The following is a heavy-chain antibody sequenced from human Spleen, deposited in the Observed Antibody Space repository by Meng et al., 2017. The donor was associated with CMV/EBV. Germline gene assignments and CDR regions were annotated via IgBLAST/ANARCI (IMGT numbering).Heavy chain of an antibody. CDR3: ARSEDAYDSSGHLLYYFDY. D-gene: IGHD3-22*01. CDR1: GGSISAYY. J-gene: IGHJ4*02. Sequence: ESLKISCTVSGGSISAYYWSWIRQPPGKGLEWIGYIYYSGSTNYNPSLKSRVTISVDTSQKQFSLKLSSVTAADTAVYYCARSEDAYDSSGHLLYYFDYWGQGTLVTVSS. V-gene: IGHV4-59*01. CDR2: IYYSGST.